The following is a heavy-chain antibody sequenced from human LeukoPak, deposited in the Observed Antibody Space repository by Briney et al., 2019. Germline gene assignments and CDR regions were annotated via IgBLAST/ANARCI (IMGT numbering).Heavy chain of an antibody. CDR1: GFSFSGYW. CDR2: INGDGSTT. J-gene: IGHJ4*02. CDR3: VRGGLMGATDY. Sequence: PGGCLRLSCAASGFSFSGYWMHWVRPAPGKGLVWISYINGDGSTTNHADFAEGRFTISRDNAKNTLYLQMNSLRVEDTAVYYCVRGGLMGATDYWGQGTLVTVSS. D-gene: IGHD1-26*01. V-gene: IGHV3-74*01.